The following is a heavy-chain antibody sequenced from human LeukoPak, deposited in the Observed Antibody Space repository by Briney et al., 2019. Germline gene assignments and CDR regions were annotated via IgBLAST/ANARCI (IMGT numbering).Heavy chain of an antibody. CDR3: AKDPYYYDSSDYLRDVRGYFDL. J-gene: IGHJ2*01. D-gene: IGHD3-22*01. Sequence: GRSLRLSCAASGFTFSNSGIHWVRQAPGKGLEWVAVLWFDGSNTYYADSVKGRFTISRDNSKNTLYLQMNSLRAEDTAVYYCAKDPYYYDSSDYLRDVRGYFDLWGRGTLVTVSS. CDR1: GFTFSNSG. V-gene: IGHV3-33*06. CDR2: LWFDGSNT.